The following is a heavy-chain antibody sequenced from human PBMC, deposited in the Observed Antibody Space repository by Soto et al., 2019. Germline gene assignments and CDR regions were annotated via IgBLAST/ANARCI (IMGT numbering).Heavy chain of an antibody. Sequence: SETLSLTCTVSGGSISSGGYYWSWIRQHPGKGLEWIGYIYYSGSTYYNPSLKSRVTISVDTSKNQLSLKLSSVTAADTAVYYCARVVTTRYYYGMDVWGQGTTVTVSS. CDR2: IYYSGST. D-gene: IGHD4-17*01. V-gene: IGHV4-31*03. CDR3: ARVVTTRYYYGMDV. CDR1: GGSISSGGYY. J-gene: IGHJ6*02.